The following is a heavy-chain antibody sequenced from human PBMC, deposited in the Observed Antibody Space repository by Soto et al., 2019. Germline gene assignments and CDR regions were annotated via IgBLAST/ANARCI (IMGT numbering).Heavy chain of an antibody. Sequence: GGSLRLSCTASGFTFGDYAMSWFRQAPGKGLEWVGFIRSKAYGGTTEYAASVKGRFTISRDDSKSIAYLQMNSLKTEDTAVYYCTRVGYYDFWSGFSYYFDYWGQGTLVTVSS. CDR2: IRSKAYGGTT. CDR3: TRVGYYDFWSGFSYYFDY. J-gene: IGHJ4*02. D-gene: IGHD3-3*01. CDR1: GFTFGDYA. V-gene: IGHV3-49*03.